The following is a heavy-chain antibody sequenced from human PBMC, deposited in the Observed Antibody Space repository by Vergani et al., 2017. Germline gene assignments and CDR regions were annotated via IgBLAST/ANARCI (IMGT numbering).Heavy chain of an antibody. V-gene: IGHV1-2*02. CDR1: GYTFTGYY. J-gene: IGHJ6*02. CDR2: INPNSGGT. CDR3: ARDGGYYYDRGRDYYGMDV. Sequence: QVQLVQSGAEVKKPGASVKVSCKASGYTFTGYYMHWVRQAPGQGLEWMGWINPNSGGTNYAQKLQGRVTMTTDTSTSTAYMELRSLRSDDTAVYYCARDGGYYYDRGRDYYGMDVWGQGTTVTVSS. D-gene: IGHD3-22*01.